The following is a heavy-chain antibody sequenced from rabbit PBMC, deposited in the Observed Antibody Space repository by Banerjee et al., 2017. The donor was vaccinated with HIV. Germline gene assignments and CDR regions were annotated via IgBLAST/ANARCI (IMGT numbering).Heavy chain of an antibody. J-gene: IGHJ6*01. V-gene: IGHV1S45*01. D-gene: IGHD8-1*01. CDR1: GFSFSSNA. CDR3: ARDGTGRSDYVFSL. CDR2: IYVGSSGST. Sequence: QEQLEESGGDLVKPEGSLTLTCTASGFSFSSNAMCWVRQAPGKGLEWIACIYVGSSGSTYYASWAKGRFTISKTSSTTVTLQMTSLTAADTATYFCARDGTGRSDYVFSLWGQGTLVTVS.